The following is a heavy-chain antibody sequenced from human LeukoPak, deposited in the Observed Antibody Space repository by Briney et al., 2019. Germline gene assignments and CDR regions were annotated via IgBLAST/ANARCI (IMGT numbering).Heavy chain of an antibody. Sequence: PGGSLRLSCAASGFTFSIYSMNWVRQAPGKGLEWVSYISNSSSTIYYAGSVKGRFTISRDNAKNSLYLQMNSLRAEDTAVYYCARGVRRFLEWVSMDVWGKGTTVTVSS. CDR2: ISNSSSTI. J-gene: IGHJ6*03. V-gene: IGHV3-48*01. D-gene: IGHD3-3*01. CDR3: ARGVRRFLEWVSMDV. CDR1: GFTFSIYS.